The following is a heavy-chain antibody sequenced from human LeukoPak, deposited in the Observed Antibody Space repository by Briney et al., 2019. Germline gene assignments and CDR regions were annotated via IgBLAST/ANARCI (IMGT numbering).Heavy chain of an antibody. J-gene: IGHJ4*02. CDR2: IYYSGST. D-gene: IGHD4-17*01. CDR1: GGSISSYY. V-gene: IGHV4-59*08. CDR3: ARLPSGDYFHFDY. Sequence: SETLFLTCTVSGGSISSYYWSWIRQPPGKGLEWIGYIYYSGSTNYNPSLKSRVTISVDTSKNQFSLELSSVTAADTAVYYCARLPSGDYFHFDYWGQGTLVTVSS.